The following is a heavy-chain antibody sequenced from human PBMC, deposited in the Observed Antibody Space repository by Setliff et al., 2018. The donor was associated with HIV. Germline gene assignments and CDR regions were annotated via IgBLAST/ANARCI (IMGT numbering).Heavy chain of an antibody. CDR3: ARVDCSSTSCYRDYYYYMDV. V-gene: IGHV4-39*01. Sequence: SETLSLICTVSGGSISSGSYYWSWIRQPAGKGLEWIGRIYYSGSTYYNPSLKSRVTISVDTSKNQFSLKLSSVTAADTAVYYCARVDCSSTSCYRDYYYYMDVWGKGTTVTVSS. CDR2: IYYSGST. CDR1: GGSISSGSYY. J-gene: IGHJ6*03. D-gene: IGHD2-2*01.